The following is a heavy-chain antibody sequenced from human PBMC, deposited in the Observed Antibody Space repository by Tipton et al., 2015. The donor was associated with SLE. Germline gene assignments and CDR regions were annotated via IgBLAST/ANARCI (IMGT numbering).Heavy chain of an antibody. V-gene: IGHV3-9*01. J-gene: IGHJ6*02. Sequence: RSLRLSCAASGFTFEDYAMHWVRQAPGKGLEWVSGLSWNGRAIGYADSVKGRFTISRDNAKNSLYLQMNSLRSEDTALYYCVKGYCNGGSCYSPDYYYYYDMDVWGQGTTVTVSS. D-gene: IGHD2-15*01. CDR1: GFTFEDYA. CDR2: LSWNGRAI. CDR3: VKGYCNGGSCYSPDYYYYYDMDV.